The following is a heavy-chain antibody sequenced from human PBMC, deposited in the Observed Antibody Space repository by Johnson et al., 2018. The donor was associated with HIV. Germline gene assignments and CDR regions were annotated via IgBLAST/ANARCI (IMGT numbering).Heavy chain of an antibody. V-gene: IGHV3-7*05. Sequence: MQLVESGGGLVQPGGSLRLSCAASGFTFSSYWMSWVRQAPGKGLEWVANIKQYGSEKYYVDSVKGRFTISRDNAKNSLYLQMNSLRAEDTAVYYCARDWYCGGDCYLLLDIWGQGTMVTVSS. CDR2: IKQYGSEK. J-gene: IGHJ3*02. CDR1: GFTFSSYW. CDR3: ARDWYCGGDCYLLLDI. D-gene: IGHD2-21*01.